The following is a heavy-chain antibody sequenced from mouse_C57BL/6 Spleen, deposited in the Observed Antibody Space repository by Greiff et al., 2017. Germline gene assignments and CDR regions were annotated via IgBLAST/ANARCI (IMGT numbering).Heavy chain of an antibody. CDR1: GYTFTRYC. CDR3: ARSALYYGSSYYWYFGV. CDR2: LDPSDSYT. D-gene: IGHD1-1*01. Sequence: VQLQQPGAELVMPGASVKLSCKASGYTFTRYCMHWVKQRPGQGLEWIGELDPSDSYTNYNQKFNGKSTLTVDKSSSTAYLQLSSLTSEDTAVYYCARSALYYGSSYYWYFGVWGTGATVTVAS. V-gene: IGHV1-69*01. J-gene: IGHJ1*03.